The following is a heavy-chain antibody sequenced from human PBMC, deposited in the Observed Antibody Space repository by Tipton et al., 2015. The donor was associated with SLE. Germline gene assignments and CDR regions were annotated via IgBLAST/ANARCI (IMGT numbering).Heavy chain of an antibody. CDR1: GGTFSSYT. V-gene: IGHV1-69*09. D-gene: IGHD3-22*01. J-gene: IGHJ6*03. CDR2: IIPILGIA. Sequence: QLVQSGAEVKKPGSSVKVSCKASGGTFSSYTISWVRHAPGQGLEWMGRIIPILGIANYAQKFQGRVTITADKSTSTAYMELSSLRSEDSAVYYCARVNSSGPRYYYYMDVWGKGTTVTVSS. CDR3: ARVNSSGPRYYYYMDV.